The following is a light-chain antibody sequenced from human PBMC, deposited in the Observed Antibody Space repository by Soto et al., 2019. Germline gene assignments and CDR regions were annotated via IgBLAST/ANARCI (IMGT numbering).Light chain of an antibody. CDR1: EAIDAS. CDR3: QHYGTFSWT. V-gene: IGKV1-5*01. J-gene: IGKJ1*01. CDR2: GAS. Sequence: DIQMTQSPSTLSVSLGDRITITCRASEAIDASLAWFQQRPGKAPKVLIAGASGLMNGVPSTFSGSGSGTEFALTISSVQPDDFATYFCQHYGTFSWTFGQGTKVEMK.